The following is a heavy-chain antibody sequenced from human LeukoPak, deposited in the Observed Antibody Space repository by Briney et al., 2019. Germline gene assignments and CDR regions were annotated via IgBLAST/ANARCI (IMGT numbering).Heavy chain of an antibody. J-gene: IGHJ6*03. V-gene: IGHV1-18*01. CDR1: GYTFTSYG. D-gene: IGHD3-3*01. CDR3: ARDREWILGYRNYYMDV. Sequence: ASVKVSCKASGYTFTSYGISWVRQAPGQGLEWMGWISACNGNTNYAQKLQGRVTMTTDTSTSTAYMELRSLRSDDTAVYYCARDREWILGYRNYYMDVWGKGATVTVSS. CDR2: ISACNGNT.